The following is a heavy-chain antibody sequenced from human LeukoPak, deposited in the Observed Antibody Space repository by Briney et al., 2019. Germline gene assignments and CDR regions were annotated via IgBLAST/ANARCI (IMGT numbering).Heavy chain of an antibody. D-gene: IGHD4-17*01. V-gene: IGHV1-18*01. CDR2: ISAYNGNT. CDR3: ARDFVYGDYSDY. Sequence: ASVKVSCKVFGYIFTSYCITWVRQAPGQGLEWMGWISAYNGNTNYAQKLQGRVTMTTDTSMRTAYLELRSLRSDDTAVYYCARDFVYGDYSDYWGQGTLVTVSS. J-gene: IGHJ4*02. CDR1: GYIFTSYC.